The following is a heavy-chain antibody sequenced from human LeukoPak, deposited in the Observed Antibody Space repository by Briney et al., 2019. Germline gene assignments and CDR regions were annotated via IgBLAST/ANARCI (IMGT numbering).Heavy chain of an antibody. CDR3: ARGMDYYDSSGYWVYYYYGMDV. D-gene: IGHD3-22*01. J-gene: IGHJ6*02. CDR1: GGSISSYY. V-gene: IGHV4-59*01. CDR2: IYYSGST. Sequence: SETLSLTCTVSGGSISSYYWSWIRQPPGKGLAWIGYIYYSGSTNYNPSLKSRVTISVDTSKNQFSLKLSSVTAADTAVYYCARGMDYYDSSGYWVYYYYGMDVWGQGTTVTVSS.